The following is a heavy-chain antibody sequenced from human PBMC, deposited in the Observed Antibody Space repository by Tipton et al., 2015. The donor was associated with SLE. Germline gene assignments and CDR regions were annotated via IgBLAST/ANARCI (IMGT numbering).Heavy chain of an antibody. CDR2: VYYSGIA. Sequence: LRLSCIVSRESINDYYWNWIRQPPGKGLEWIGYVYYSGIAHYNPFLEGRVTISADRSKNQISLRLTSVTAADTAVYYGARASDGYNPPLGYWGPGTLVTVSS. CDR1: RESINDYY. CDR3: ARASDGYNPPLGY. J-gene: IGHJ4*02. D-gene: IGHD5-24*01. V-gene: IGHV4-59*01.